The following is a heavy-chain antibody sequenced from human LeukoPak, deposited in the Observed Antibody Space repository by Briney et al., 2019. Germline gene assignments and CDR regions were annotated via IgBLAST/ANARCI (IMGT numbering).Heavy chain of an antibody. J-gene: IGHJ3*02. V-gene: IGHV4-59*01. D-gene: IGHD5-24*01. CDR3: ASERDGYNYGAFDI. CDR2: IYYSGST. Sequence: SETLSLTCTVSGGSISSYYWSWLRQPPGKGLEWIGYIYYSGSTNYNPSLKSRVTISVDTSKNQFSLKLSSVTAADTAVYYCASERDGYNYGAFDIWGQGTMVTVSS. CDR1: GGSISSYY.